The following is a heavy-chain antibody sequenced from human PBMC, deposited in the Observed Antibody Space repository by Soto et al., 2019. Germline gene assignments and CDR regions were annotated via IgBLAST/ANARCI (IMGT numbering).Heavy chain of an antibody. CDR3: AREGRGKKAGYNGLVSLGY. CDR2: IIPIFNST. J-gene: IGHJ4*02. CDR1: GSRFSNYV. V-gene: IGHV1-69*06. Sequence: QVQLVQSGAEVKTPGSSLKVSCKVSGSRFSNYVISWVRQAPGHGLEWLGRIIPIFNSTKYAQNFRGRVTITAEKSTSTASLELSSLRSDDTAVYYCAREGRGKKAGYNGLVSLGYWGQGTLVTVSS. D-gene: IGHD2-2*02.